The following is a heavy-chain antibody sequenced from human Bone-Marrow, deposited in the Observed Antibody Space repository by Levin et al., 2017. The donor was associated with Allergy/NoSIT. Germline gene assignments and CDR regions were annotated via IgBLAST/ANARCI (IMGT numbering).Heavy chain of an antibody. V-gene: IGHV4-59*01. CDR2: IYYSGST. CDR3: ARGLGQYSGNDLKYYFDY. J-gene: IGHJ4*02. Sequence: SQTPSLTCTVSGGSISSSYWTWIRQPPGKGLEWIGYIYYSGSTNYNPSLKSRVTISVDTSKNQFSLKLSSVTAADTAVYYCARGLGQYSGNDLKYYFDYWGQGTLVTVSS. CDR1: GGSISSSY. D-gene: IGHD5-12*01.